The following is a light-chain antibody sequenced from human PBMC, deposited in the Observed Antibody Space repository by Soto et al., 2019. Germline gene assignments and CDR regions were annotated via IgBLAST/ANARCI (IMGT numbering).Light chain of an antibody. CDR3: AAWDDSLNGVV. CDR2: SNN. J-gene: IGLJ2*01. Sequence: QSVLTQPHSASGTPGQRVTISCSGSSSNIGSNTVNWYQQLPGTAPKLLIYSNNQRPSGVPYRFSGSKSGTSASLAISGLQSDDGADYYCAAWDDSLNGVVFGGGTKLTVL. V-gene: IGLV1-44*01. CDR1: SSNIGSNT.